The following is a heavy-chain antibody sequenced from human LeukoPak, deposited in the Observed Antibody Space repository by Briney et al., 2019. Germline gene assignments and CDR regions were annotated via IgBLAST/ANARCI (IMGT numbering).Heavy chain of an antibody. CDR3: ARDHYYNWNDWYAFDI. CDR2: ISSSGSTI. Sequence: PGGSLRLSCAASGFTFSSYEMNWVRQAPGKGLEWVSYISSSGSTIYYADSVKGRFTISRDNAKNSLYLQMNSLRAEDTAVYYCARDHYYNWNDWYAFDIWGQGTMVTVSS. CDR1: GFTFSSYE. J-gene: IGHJ3*02. V-gene: IGHV3-48*03. D-gene: IGHD1-20*01.